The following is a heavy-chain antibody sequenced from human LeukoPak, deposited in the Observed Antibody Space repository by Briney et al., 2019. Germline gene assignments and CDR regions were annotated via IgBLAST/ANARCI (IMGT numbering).Heavy chain of an antibody. CDR2: MNPNSGNT. Sequence: ASVKVSCKASGYTFTNYDINWVRQATGQGLEWMGWMNPNSGNTGYAQKFQGRLTMTRDTSVSTAYMELSSLRSEDTAVYYCARHSGSGWQALGYWGQGTLVTVSS. D-gene: IGHD6-19*01. J-gene: IGHJ4*02. CDR1: GYTFTNYD. V-gene: IGHV1-8*01. CDR3: ARHSGSGWQALGY.